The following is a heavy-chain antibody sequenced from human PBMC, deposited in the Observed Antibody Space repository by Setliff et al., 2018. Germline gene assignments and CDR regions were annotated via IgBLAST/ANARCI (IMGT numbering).Heavy chain of an antibody. CDR3: ARALSGSSRIYYFDY. Sequence: SETLSLTCAAYGGTFSGYYWGWVRQPPGKGLEWIGTIYDSGTTYYNPSLKSRVTISVDTSKNQFSLKLSSVTAADTAVYYCARALSGSSRIYYFDYWGQGTLVTVSS. D-gene: IGHD1-26*01. CDR1: GGTFSGYY. J-gene: IGHJ4*02. CDR2: IYDSGTT. V-gene: IGHV4-34*01.